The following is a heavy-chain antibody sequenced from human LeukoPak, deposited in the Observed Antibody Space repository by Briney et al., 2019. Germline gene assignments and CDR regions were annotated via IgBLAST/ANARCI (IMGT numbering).Heavy chain of an antibody. Sequence: KAGGSLRLSCTASGFTFGDYAMSWFRQAPGKGLEWVGFIRSKAYGGTTEYAASVKGRFTISRDDSKSIAYLQMNSLKTEDTAVYYCTSTIGGIDSGRHANFDYWGQGTLVTVSS. V-gene: IGHV3-49*05. CDR3: TSTIGGIDSGRHANFDY. CDR1: GFTFGDYA. J-gene: IGHJ4*02. D-gene: IGHD1-26*01. CDR2: IRSKAYGGTT.